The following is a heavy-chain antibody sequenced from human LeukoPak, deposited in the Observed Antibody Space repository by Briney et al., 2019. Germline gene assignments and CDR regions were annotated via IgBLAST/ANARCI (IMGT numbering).Heavy chain of an antibody. CDR1: GYTFTSYG. V-gene: IGHV1-18*01. CDR3: ARESYGSGRLHYFDY. CDR2: ISAYNGNT. D-gene: IGHD3-10*01. Sequence: GASVKVSCKASGYTFTSYGISWVRQAPGQGLEWMGWISAYNGNTNYAQKLQGRVTMTTDTSTSTAYMELRSLRSDDTAVYYCARESYGSGRLHYFDYWGQGTLVTVSS. J-gene: IGHJ4*02.